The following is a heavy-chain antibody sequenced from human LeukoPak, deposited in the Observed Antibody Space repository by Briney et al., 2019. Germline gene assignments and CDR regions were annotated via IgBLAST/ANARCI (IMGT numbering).Heavy chain of an antibody. CDR3: SRDLGGSYNGY. D-gene: IGHD1-26*01. CDR2: INPTGGTT. Sequence: GASVKVSCKASGYTFSTYYMHWVRQAPGQGLEWVGVINPTGGTTNYAQKLQGRVTMTRDTSSSTVYMELSSLRIEDTAVYYCSRDLGGSYNGYWGQGTMVTVSS. CDR1: GYTFSTYY. J-gene: IGHJ4*02. V-gene: IGHV1-46*01.